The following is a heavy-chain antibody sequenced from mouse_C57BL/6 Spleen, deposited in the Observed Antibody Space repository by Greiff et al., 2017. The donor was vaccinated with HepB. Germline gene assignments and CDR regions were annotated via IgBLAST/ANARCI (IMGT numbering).Heavy chain of an antibody. CDR3: TQFAYYYGSSSY. D-gene: IGHD1-1*01. Sequence: EVKLVDSGAELVRPGASVKLSCTASGFNIKDDYMPWVKQRPEQGLEWIGWIDPENGATEYASKFQGKATITADTSSNTAYLQLSSLTSEDTAVYYCTQFAYYYGSSSYWGQGTLVTVSA. CDR2: IDPENGAT. J-gene: IGHJ3*01. V-gene: IGHV14-4*01. CDR1: GFNIKDDY.